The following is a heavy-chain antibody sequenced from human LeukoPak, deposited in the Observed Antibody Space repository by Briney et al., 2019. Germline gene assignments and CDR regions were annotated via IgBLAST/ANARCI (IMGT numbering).Heavy chain of an antibody. Sequence: PGGSLRLSCAASGFTFSSYWMIWVRQGPGKGLEWVANIKQDASEKYYVDSVKGRFTISRDNAKNSLYLLMKYLRADDTAVYYCLRLGVGYVGLNDYGGQETLVTVSS. J-gene: IGHJ4*02. CDR3: LRLGVGYVGLNDY. CDR1: GFTFSSYW. V-gene: IGHV3-7*05. D-gene: IGHD5-12*01. CDR2: IKQDASEK.